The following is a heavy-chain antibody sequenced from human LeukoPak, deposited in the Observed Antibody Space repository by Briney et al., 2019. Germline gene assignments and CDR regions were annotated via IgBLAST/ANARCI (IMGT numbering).Heavy chain of an antibody. CDR2: ISGSGSTI. CDR3: ARDSTGDYYYYYYGMDV. D-gene: IGHD7-27*01. J-gene: IGHJ6*02. V-gene: IGHV3-48*03. CDR1: GFTFSSYE. Sequence: TGGSLRLSCAASGFTFSSYEMNWVRQAPGKGLEWVSYISGSGSTIYYADSVKGRFTISRDNAKNSLYLQMNSLRAEDTAVYYCARDSTGDYYYYYYGMDVWGQGTTVTVSS.